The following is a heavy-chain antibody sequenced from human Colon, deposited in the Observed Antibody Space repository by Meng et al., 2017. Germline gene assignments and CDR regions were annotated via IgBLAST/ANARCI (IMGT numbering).Heavy chain of an antibody. J-gene: IGHJ4*02. Sequence: QVQLQQSGPGLGTPPQTLPLTLAISGDSVSSNDATWNWIRQSPSRGLEWLGRTFYRAKWISDYAVSLESRITINPDTSKNQFTLQLNSVTPEDTAVYYCARLVGNSWLPDWGQGTLVTVSS. V-gene: IGHV6-1*01. CDR2: TFYRAKWIS. CDR3: ARLVGNSWLPD. CDR1: GDSVSSNDAT. D-gene: IGHD6-13*01.